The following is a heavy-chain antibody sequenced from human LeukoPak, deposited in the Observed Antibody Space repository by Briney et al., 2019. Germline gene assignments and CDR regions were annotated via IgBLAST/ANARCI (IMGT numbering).Heavy chain of an antibody. CDR3: ARVSGCSSTSCYAGTYYMDV. Sequence: ASVKVSCKASGYTFTSYGISWVRQAPGQGLEWMGWISAYNGNTNYAQNLQGRVTMTTDTSTSTAYMELRSLRSDDTAVYYCARVSGCSSTSCYAGTYYMDVWGKGTTVTISS. J-gene: IGHJ6*03. CDR1: GYTFTSYG. V-gene: IGHV1-18*01. CDR2: ISAYNGNT. D-gene: IGHD2-2*01.